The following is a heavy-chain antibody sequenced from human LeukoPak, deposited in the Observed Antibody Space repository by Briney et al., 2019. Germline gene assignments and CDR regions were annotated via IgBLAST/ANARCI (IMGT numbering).Heavy chain of an antibody. CDR3: ARAHDVGVVPAATSNWFDP. V-gene: IGHV4-34*01. D-gene: IGHD2-2*01. CDR2: INHSGST. J-gene: IGHJ5*02. CDR1: GGSFSGYY. Sequence: KPSETLSLTCAVYGGSFSGYYWSWIRQPPGKGLEWIGEINHSGSTNYNPSLKSRVTISVDTSKNQFSLKLSSVTAADTAVYYCARAHDVGVVPAATSNWFDPWGQGTLVTVSS.